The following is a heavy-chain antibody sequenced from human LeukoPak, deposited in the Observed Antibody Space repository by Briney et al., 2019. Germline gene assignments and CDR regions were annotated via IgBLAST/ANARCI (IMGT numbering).Heavy chain of an antibody. D-gene: IGHD3-22*01. Sequence: PGGSLRLSCAASGLTVRTNYMTWVRQAPGKGLEWVSVIYSGGSTYYADSVKGRFTISRDNSKNTLYLQMNSLRAEDTAVYYCARYVPLSADSSGGYFDYWGQGTLVTVSS. J-gene: IGHJ4*02. CDR3: ARYVPLSADSSGGYFDY. V-gene: IGHV3-53*01. CDR1: GLTVRTNY. CDR2: IYSGGST.